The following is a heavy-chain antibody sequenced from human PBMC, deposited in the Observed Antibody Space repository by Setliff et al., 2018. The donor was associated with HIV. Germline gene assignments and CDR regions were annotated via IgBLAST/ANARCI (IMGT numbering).Heavy chain of an antibody. CDR2: IYSTGST. CDR1: GPSINIHY. CDR3: AKGAGFYGDYTFDH. Sequence: SLTCTVSGPSINIHYWSWIRQSPGKGFEWIGYIYSTGSTNYNPSLQSRVTISMVASRSQFSLKVTSVTAADTAVYYCAKGAGFYGDYTFDHWGQGRQVTVSS. V-gene: IGHV4-59*11. J-gene: IGHJ4*02. D-gene: IGHD4-17*01.